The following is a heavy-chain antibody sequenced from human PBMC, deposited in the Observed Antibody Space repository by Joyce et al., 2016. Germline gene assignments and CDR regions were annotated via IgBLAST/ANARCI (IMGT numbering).Heavy chain of an antibody. CDR3: ARGNYYESSDYYVSWYFDL. CDR1: GFNFSVYS. CDR2: ISRRSSYI. J-gene: IGHJ2*01. V-gene: IGHV3-21*01. Sequence: EVQLVESGGGLGKPGGSLRLACAASGFNFSVYSMNWGRQAPGKGLEWVSYISRRSSYIFYADSVKGRFTISRDNAKNSLDLHISNLRVEDTAIYYCARGNYYESSDYYVSWYFDLWGRGTLVSVSS. D-gene: IGHD3-22*01.